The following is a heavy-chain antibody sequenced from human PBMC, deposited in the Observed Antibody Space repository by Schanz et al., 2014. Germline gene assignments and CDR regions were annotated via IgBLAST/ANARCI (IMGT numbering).Heavy chain of an antibody. J-gene: IGHJ3*01. V-gene: IGHV3-53*01. D-gene: IGHD5-12*01. CDR3: ARDGGRDGYNLAFDV. CDR1: GFTVNTNY. Sequence: EVQLVESGGGLIQPGGSLRLSCAVSGFTVNTNYMSWVRQAPGKGLEWISSMYINSGSTQYADSVKGRFTISRDNSKNILYLQMNSLRAEDTAVYFCARDGGRDGYNLAFDVWGQGTLVTVSS. CDR2: MYINSGST.